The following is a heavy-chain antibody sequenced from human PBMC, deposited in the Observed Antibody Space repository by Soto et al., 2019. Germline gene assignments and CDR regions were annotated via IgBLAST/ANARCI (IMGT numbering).Heavy chain of an antibody. CDR2: INPSGGST. D-gene: IGHD4-4*01. CDR1: GYTFTSYY. CDR3: ARGDRITVMNTNLFDY. Sequence: ASVKVSCKPSGYTFTSYYMHWVRQAPGQGLEWMGIINPSGGSTSYAQKFQGRVTMTRDTSTSTVYMELSSLRSEDTAVYYCARGDRITVMNTNLFDYWGQGTLVTVSS. J-gene: IGHJ4*02. V-gene: IGHV1-46*01.